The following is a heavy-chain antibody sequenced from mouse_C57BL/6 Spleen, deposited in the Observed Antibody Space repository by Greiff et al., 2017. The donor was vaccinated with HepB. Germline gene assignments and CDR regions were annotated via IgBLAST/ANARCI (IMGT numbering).Heavy chain of an antibody. V-gene: IGHV1-42*01. CDR2: INPSTGGT. CDR1: GYSFTGYY. D-gene: IGHD1-1*01. Sequence: VQLKESGPELVKPGASVKISCKASGYSFTGYYMNWVKQSPEKSLEWIGEINPSTGGTTYNQKFKAKATLTVDKSSSTAYMQLKSLTSEDSAVYYCARSYYYGSSSLFYWYFDVWGTGTTVTVSS. CDR3: ARSYYYGSSSLFYWYFDV. J-gene: IGHJ1*03.